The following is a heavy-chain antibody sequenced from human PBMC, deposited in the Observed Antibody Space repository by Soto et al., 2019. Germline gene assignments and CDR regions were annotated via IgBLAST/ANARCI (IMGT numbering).Heavy chain of an antibody. J-gene: IGHJ4*02. V-gene: IGHV1-69*13. D-gene: IGHD6-19*01. CDR2: IIPIFGTA. CDR3: ARSGAYSSGWYYFDD. CDR1: GGTFSSYA. Sequence: SVRVSCKAYGGTFSSYAISWVRHAPGQGLEWMGGIIPIFGTANYAQKFQGRVTITADESTSTAYMELSSLRSEDTAVYYCARSGAYSSGWYYFDDWGQGTLVTVSS.